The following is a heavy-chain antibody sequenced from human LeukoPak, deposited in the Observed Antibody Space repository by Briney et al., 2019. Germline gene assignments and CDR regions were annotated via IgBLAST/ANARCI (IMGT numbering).Heavy chain of an antibody. Sequence: GGSLCRSCAASGFTLSTYYMNWVRQAPGKGLEWVSIIYSGGTTYYADSVKGRFTISRDTSKNTLSLQMSSLRAEDTAVYFCARVGDHFHWYLDLWGRGTLVTHSS. D-gene: IGHD5-24*01. CDR3: ARVGDHFHWYLDL. V-gene: IGHV3-53*01. CDR2: IYSGGTT. CDR1: GFTLSTYY. J-gene: IGHJ2*01.